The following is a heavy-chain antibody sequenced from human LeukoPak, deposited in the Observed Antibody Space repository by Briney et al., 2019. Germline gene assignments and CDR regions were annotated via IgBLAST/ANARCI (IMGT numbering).Heavy chain of an antibody. CDR2: TSGSGGNT. D-gene: IGHD3-10*01. V-gene: IGHV3-23*01. Sequence: PGGSLRLSCAASGFTFSSYAMSWVRQAPGKGLEWVSATSGSGGNTYYADSVKGRFTISRDNSKNTLDLQMNSLRAEDRAVYYFAKDRSWFWELLDYWGQGTLVTVSS. J-gene: IGHJ4*02. CDR3: AKDRSWFWELLDY. CDR1: GFTFSSYA.